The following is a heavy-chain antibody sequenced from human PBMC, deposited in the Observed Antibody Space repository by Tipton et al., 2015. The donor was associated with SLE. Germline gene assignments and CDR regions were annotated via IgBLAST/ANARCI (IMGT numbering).Heavy chain of an antibody. CDR2: MNPNNGNT. CDR1: GYTFTSHL. V-gene: IGHV1-8*01. J-gene: IGHJ1*01. D-gene: IGHD3-10*01. Sequence: QLVQSGAEVKKPGASVKVSCKTSGYTFTSHLVHWVRQTPGQGLEWMGWMNPNNGNTDYAQKIQGRITMTRNSSINTAYMELSSLKAEDTAVYYCARVASRWYGDGYLQLWGQGTLVTVSS. CDR3: ARVASRWYGDGYLQL.